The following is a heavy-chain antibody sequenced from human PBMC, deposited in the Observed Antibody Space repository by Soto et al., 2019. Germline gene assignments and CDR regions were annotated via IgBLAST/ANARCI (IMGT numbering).Heavy chain of an antibody. CDR3: VKDIDPAVGGGGFDL. J-gene: IGHJ4*02. CDR1: GFTFDDYA. Sequence: EVQLVESGGGWVQPGRSLRLSCAASGFTFDDYAMHWVRQAPGKGLEWVSGISWHSGSIGYADSVEGRFSISRDNADKSLHLQMNSLRPEDTALYYCVKDIDPAVGGGGFDLWGQGTLVSVSS. CDR2: ISWHSGSI. V-gene: IGHV3-9*01. D-gene: IGHD6-19*01.